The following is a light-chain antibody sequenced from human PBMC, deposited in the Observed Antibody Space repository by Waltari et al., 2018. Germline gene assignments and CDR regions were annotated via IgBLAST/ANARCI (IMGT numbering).Light chain of an antibody. J-gene: IGLJ2*01. Sequence: QSALTQPAFVSGSRGQTITISCTGASSDVGGENYVSWYQHPPGRAPKLLSYEVTNRPSGISPRISGAKSGNTASLVSAGVQAEDEADYYCSSYSTSKTPVVFGGGTKLTV. CDR1: SSDVGGENY. CDR3: SSYSTSKTPVV. V-gene: IGLV2-14*01. CDR2: EVT.